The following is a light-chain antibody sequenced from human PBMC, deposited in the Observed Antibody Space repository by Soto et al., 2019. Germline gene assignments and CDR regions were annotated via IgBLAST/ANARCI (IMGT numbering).Light chain of an antibody. CDR2: DAS. J-gene: IGKJ4*01. CDR1: QDISNY. Sequence: DIQITQSPSSLSASVGDRVTITCQASQDISNYLNWYQQKPGKAXXLLIYDASNLETGVPSRLSGSGSGTDFTFTISTLQPEDIATYYCQQYDNLLTFGGGTKV. V-gene: IGKV1-33*01. CDR3: QQYDNLLT.